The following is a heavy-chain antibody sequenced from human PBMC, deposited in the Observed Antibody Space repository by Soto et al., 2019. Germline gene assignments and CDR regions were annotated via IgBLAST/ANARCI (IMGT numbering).Heavy chain of an antibody. CDR3: AREGITMTVGGGFDY. CDR1: GYTFTSYG. CDR2: ISAYNGNT. V-gene: IGHV1-18*01. D-gene: IGHD3-22*01. Sequence: QVQLVQSGAEVKKPGASVKVSCKASGYTFTSYGISWVRQAPGQGLEWMGWISAYNGNTNYAQKLEGRVTMTTGTSTSTAYMELRSLRSDDTAVYYCAREGITMTVGGGFDYWGEGTLVTVSS. J-gene: IGHJ4*02.